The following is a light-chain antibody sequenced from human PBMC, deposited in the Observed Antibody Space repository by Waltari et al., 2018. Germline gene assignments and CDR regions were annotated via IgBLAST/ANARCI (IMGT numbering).Light chain of an antibody. V-gene: IGKV1-5*03. J-gene: IGKJ2*03. Sequence: DIQMTQSPSTLSASVGDTITITCRASQSISNYLAWYQQKPGKAPKLLIYKASSSGSGVPSRFSGSGCGTEFTLTIRSLQPDDFATYYCQQYNTYSSFGQGTKLEIK. CDR3: QQYNTYSS. CDR2: KAS. CDR1: QSISNY.